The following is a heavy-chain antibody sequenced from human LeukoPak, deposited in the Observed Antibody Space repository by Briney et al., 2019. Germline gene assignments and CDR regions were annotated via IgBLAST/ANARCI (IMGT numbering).Heavy chain of an antibody. J-gene: IGHJ4*02. Sequence: PGGSLRLSCAASGFTFSSYQMNWVRQAPGKGLEWVSFISSTGSTIYQADSVKGRFTISRDNGKNSLYLQMNSLRAEDTAVYYCAREVCSSTSCYPGYWGQGTLVTVPS. D-gene: IGHD2-2*01. CDR3: AREVCSSTSCYPGY. V-gene: IGHV3-48*03. CDR1: GFTFSSYQ. CDR2: ISSTGSTI.